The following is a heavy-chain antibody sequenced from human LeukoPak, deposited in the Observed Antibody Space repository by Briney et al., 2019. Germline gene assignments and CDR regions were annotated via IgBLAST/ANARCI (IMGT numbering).Heavy chain of an antibody. D-gene: IGHD1-7*01. V-gene: IGHV3-30*02. J-gene: IGHJ4*02. CDR2: IRSDGSNK. Sequence: PGGSLRLSCAASGFTFSTYAMHWIRQAPGRGLERVAFIRSDGSNKDYADSVKGRFTISRDNSKNTLYLQMNSLRVEDTGVYYCATLSLNWNYNHYSDFWGQGTLVTISS. CDR1: GFTFSTYA. CDR3: ATLSLNWNYNHYSDF.